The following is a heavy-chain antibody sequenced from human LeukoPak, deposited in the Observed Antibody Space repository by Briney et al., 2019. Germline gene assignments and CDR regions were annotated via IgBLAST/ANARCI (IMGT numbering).Heavy chain of an antibody. Sequence: PSETLALTCNVSGGSISSYYWSWIRQSPGKGLEWIGYIYYSGTTNYNPSLKSRVTISVGTSKNQFSLKLSSVTAADTAVYYCARGKTYDDFWAQGTLVTVSS. D-gene: IGHD3-16*01. CDR2: IYYSGTT. CDR1: GGSISSYY. V-gene: IGHV4-59*01. J-gene: IGHJ4*02. CDR3: ARGKTYDDF.